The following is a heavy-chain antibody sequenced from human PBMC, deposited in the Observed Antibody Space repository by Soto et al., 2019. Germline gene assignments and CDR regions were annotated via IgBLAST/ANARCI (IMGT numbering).Heavy chain of an antibody. CDR1: GFTFSSYG. D-gene: IGHD3-22*01. CDR2: ISYDGSNK. Sequence: PGGSLRLSCAASGFTFSSYGMHWVRQAPGKGLEWVAVISYDGSNKYYADSVKGRFTISRDNSKNTLYLQMNSLRAEDTAVYYCAKPPYIDSSGSLFDYWGQGTLVTVSS. CDR3: AKPPYIDSSGSLFDY. V-gene: IGHV3-30*18. J-gene: IGHJ4*02.